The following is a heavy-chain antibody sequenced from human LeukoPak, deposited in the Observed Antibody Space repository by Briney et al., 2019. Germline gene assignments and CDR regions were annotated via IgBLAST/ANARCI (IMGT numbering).Heavy chain of an antibody. D-gene: IGHD3-22*01. CDR2: IYTSGST. CDR1: GGSISSYY. Sequence: SETLSLTCTVSGGSISSYYWSWIRQPAGKGLEWIGRIYTSGSTNYNPSLKSRVTMSVDTSKNQFSLKLSSVTAADTAVYYCARDLNRLDSSGYYYYYMDVWGKGTTVTISS. J-gene: IGHJ6*03. V-gene: IGHV4-4*07. CDR3: ARDLNRLDSSGYYYYYMDV.